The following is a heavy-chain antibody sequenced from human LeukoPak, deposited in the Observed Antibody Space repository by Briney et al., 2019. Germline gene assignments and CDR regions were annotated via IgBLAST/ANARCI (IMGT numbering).Heavy chain of an antibody. CDR3: ARGGGYCSGGSCYCY. Sequence: GGSLRLSCAASGFTFSSYEMNWVRQAPGKGLEWVSYISSSGSTIYYADSVKGRFTISRDNAKNSLYLQMTSLRAEDTAVYYCARGGGYCSGGSCYCYWGQGTLVTVSS. V-gene: IGHV3-48*03. J-gene: IGHJ4*02. CDR2: ISSSGSTI. CDR1: GFTFSSYE. D-gene: IGHD2-15*01.